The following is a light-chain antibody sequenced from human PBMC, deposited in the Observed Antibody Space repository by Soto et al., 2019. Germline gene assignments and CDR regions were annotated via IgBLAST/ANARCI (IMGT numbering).Light chain of an antibody. CDR3: QQYANSHGT. J-gene: IGKJ1*01. CDR1: QSVRTN. V-gene: IGKV3D-20*01. Sequence: EVMMTQFPDTVSVPPGETVTLSCGASQSVRTNLAWYQQRPGQAPRLLIHYSSTRASDIPARFSGSGSGTDFTLTISRLEPEDFAVYYCQQYANSHGTFGQRTKVDIK. CDR2: YSS.